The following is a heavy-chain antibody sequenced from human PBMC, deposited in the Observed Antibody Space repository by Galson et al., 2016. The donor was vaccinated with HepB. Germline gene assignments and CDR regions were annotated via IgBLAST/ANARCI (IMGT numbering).Heavy chain of an antibody. Sequence: SLRLSCAASGFTFSSHGMHWVRQAPGKGVEWVGRIWFDGSKEYYADSLKGRFTISRENSKNTLYLQMDSLRAEDTAVYSCTNSEYRSGWFLDHWGRGTLVTVSS. J-gene: IGHJ4*02. V-gene: IGHV3-33*06. D-gene: IGHD6-19*01. CDR1: GFTFSSHG. CDR2: IWFDGSKE. CDR3: TNSEYRSGWFLDH.